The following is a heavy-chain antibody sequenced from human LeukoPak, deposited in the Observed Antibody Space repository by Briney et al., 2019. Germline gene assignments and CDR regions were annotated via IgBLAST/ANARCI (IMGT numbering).Heavy chain of an antibody. Sequence: SETLSLTCTVSGGSISSYYWSWIRQPAGKGLEGIGRIYTSGSTNDNPSLKSRVTFPVEKSKNQFSLKLSSVTAADTAVYYCARRPFQLVMGDYYYYMDVWGKGTTVTVSS. V-gene: IGHV4-4*07. J-gene: IGHJ6*03. CDR1: GGSISSYY. CDR3: ARRPFQLVMGDYYYYMDV. CDR2: IYTSGST. D-gene: IGHD6-13*01.